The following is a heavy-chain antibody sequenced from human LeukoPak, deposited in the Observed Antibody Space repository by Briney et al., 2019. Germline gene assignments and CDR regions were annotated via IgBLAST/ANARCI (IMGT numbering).Heavy chain of an antibody. Sequence: GGSLRLSCAASGFTFRSYAMNWVRQVPGKGLEWVSSITSSGGTIYYADSVKGRFTLSRDNAKNSLYLQMNSLRAEDAAVYYCARGTTYYGILTGYVGAFDIWGQGTMVTVSS. CDR3: ARGTTYYGILTGYVGAFDI. CDR2: ITSSGGTI. CDR1: GFTFRSYA. D-gene: IGHD3-9*01. J-gene: IGHJ3*02. V-gene: IGHV3-48*04.